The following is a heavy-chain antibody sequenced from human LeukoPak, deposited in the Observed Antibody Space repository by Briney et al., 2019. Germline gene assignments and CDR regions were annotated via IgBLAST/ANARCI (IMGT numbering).Heavy chain of an antibody. Sequence: SETLSLTCTVSGGSISSYYWSWIRQPPGKGLECIGYIYYSGSTNYNPSLKSRVTISADTSKNQFSLKLSSVTAADTAVYYCARQEGDYYDSSGYYDYWGQGTLVTVSS. D-gene: IGHD3-22*01. CDR2: IYYSGST. J-gene: IGHJ4*02. V-gene: IGHV4-59*08. CDR3: ARQEGDYYDSSGYYDY. CDR1: GGSISSYY.